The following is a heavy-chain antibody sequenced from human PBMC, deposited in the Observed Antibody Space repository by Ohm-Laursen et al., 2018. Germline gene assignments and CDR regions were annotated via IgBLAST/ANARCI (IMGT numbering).Heavy chain of an antibody. CDR3: AKGVGAAAGWLAYFDY. V-gene: IGHV3-9*01. CDR1: GFTFDDYP. D-gene: IGHD6-13*01. J-gene: IGHJ4*02. Sequence: SLRLSCSASGFTFDDYPIHWVRQAPGKGLEWVSGINWNSGTIGYADSVKGRFTISRDNAKKSVFLQMNSLRAEDTALYYCAKGVGAAAGWLAYFDYWGQGTLVTVSS. CDR2: INWNSGTI.